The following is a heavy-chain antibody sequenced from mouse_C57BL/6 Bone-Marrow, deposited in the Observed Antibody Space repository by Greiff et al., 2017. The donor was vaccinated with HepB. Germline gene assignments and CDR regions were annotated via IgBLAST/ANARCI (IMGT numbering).Heavy chain of an antibody. CDR3: ARHYHDYDWFAY. D-gene: IGHD2-4*01. V-gene: IGHV5-12*01. J-gene: IGHJ3*01. CDR1: GFTFSDYY. CDR2: ISNGGGST. Sequence: DVKLQESGGGLVQPGGSLKLSCAASGFTFSDYYMYWVRQTPEKRLEWVAYISNGGGSTYYPDNVKGRFTISRDNAKNTLYLQMSRLKSEDTAMYYCARHYHDYDWFAYWGQGTLVTVSA.